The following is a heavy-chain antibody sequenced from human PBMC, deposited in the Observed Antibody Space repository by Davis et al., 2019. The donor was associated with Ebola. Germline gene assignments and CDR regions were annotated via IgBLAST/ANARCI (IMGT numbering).Heavy chain of an antibody. J-gene: IGHJ5*02. CDR2: IYYSGST. Sequence: SEILSLTCTVSGGSISSYYWSWIRQPPGKGLEWFGYIYYSGSTNYNPSLKSRVTISVDTSKNQFSLKLSSVTAADTAVYYCASLLSPGQPWGQGTLVTVST. V-gene: IGHV4-59*01. CDR1: GGSISSYY. D-gene: IGHD2/OR15-2a*01. CDR3: ASLLSPGQP.